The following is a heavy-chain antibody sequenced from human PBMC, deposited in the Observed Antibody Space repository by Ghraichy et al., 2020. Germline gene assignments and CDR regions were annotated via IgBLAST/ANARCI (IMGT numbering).Heavy chain of an antibody. J-gene: IGHJ4*02. CDR1: GFTFRRYA. Sequence: GGSLRLSCAASGFTFRRYAMTWVRQAPGKGLEWVAGITGSGSATYYAAFAQGRFTISRDNSKNTLYLRIDSLRAEDTALYHCAVRGYNYDSFNRTYYFDSWGQGTLVAVSS. V-gene: IGHV3-23*01. CDR2: ITGSGSAT. CDR3: AVRGYNYDSFNRTYYFDS. D-gene: IGHD1-1*01.